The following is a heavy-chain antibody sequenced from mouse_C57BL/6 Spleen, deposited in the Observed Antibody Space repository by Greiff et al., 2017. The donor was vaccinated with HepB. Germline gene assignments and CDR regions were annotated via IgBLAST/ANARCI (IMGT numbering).Heavy chain of an antibody. CDR1: GYTFTDYE. Sequence: QVQLQQSGAELVRPGASVTLSCKASGYTFTDYEMHWVKQTPVHGLEWIGAIDPETGGTAYNQKFKGKAILTADKSSSKAYMELRSLTAEDSAVYYCTRGGTTVVEKDYAMDYWGQGTSVTVSS. CDR2: IDPETGGT. CDR3: TRGGTTVVEKDYAMDY. D-gene: IGHD1-1*01. V-gene: IGHV1-15*01. J-gene: IGHJ4*01.